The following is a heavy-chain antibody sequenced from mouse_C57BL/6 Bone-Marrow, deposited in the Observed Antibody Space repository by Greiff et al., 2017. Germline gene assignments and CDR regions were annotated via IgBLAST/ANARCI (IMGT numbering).Heavy chain of an antibody. V-gene: IGHV1-53*01. Sequence: QVQLQQSGTELVKPGASVKLSCKASGYTFTSYWMHWVKQRPGQGLEWIGNINPSNGGTNYNEKFKSKATLTVDKSSSTAYMQLSSLTSEDSAVYYCARNYGSSYPWYFDVWGTGTTVTVSS. CDR1: GYTFTSYW. D-gene: IGHD1-1*01. CDR2: INPSNGGT. J-gene: IGHJ1*03. CDR3: ARNYGSSYPWYFDV.